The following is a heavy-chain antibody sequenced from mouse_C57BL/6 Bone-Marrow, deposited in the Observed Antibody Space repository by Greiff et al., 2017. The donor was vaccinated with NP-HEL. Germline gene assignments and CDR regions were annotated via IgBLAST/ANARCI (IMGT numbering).Heavy chain of an antibody. V-gene: IGHV1-5*01. Sequence: EVQLQQSGAVLARPGASVKMSCKTSGYTFTSYWMHWVKQRPGQGLEWIGAIYPGNSDTSYNQKFKGKAKLTADTSASTAYIELNSLTNEDSEVYYYTGLLRSFDYWGQGTTLTVSS. D-gene: IGHD1-1*01. CDR3: TGLLRSFDY. CDR2: IYPGNSDT. CDR1: GYTFTSYW. J-gene: IGHJ2*01.